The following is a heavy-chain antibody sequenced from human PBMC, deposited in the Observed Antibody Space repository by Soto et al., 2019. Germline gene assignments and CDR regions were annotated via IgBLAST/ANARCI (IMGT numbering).Heavy chain of an antibody. CDR3: ARDFSNIEEGDAFDI. CDR1: GFTFSSYG. Sequence: GGSLRLSCAASGFTFSSYGMHWVRQAPGKGLEWVAVIWYDGSNKYYADSVKGRFTISRDNSKNTLYLQMNSLRAEDTAVYYCARDFSNIEEGDAFDIWGQGTMVTVS. J-gene: IGHJ3*02. CDR2: IWYDGSNK. D-gene: IGHD3-3*02. V-gene: IGHV3-33*01.